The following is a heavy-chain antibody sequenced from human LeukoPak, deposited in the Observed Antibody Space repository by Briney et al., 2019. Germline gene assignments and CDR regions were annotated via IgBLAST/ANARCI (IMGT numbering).Heavy chain of an antibody. CDR2: INPTGGST. CDR3: ARDQSAAGTYYYYMDV. D-gene: IGHD6-13*01. Sequence: EASVKVSCKASGYTFTSYYMHWVRQAPGQGLEWMGLINPTGGSTGYAQKFQGRVTITADKSTSTAYMELSSLRSEDTAVYYCARDQSAAGTYYYYMDVWGKGTTVTVSS. J-gene: IGHJ6*03. V-gene: IGHV1-46*01. CDR1: GYTFTSYY.